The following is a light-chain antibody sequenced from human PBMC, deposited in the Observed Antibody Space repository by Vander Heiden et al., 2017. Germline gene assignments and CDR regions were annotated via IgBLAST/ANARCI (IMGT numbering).Light chain of an antibody. V-gene: IGLV1-51*01. CDR1: RSNIGSTY. Sequence: QSVLTQPPSGSAAPGQKVTISCSGSRSNIGSTYVSWYQQIPGTAPKLLIYDKNKRPSGIPDRFSGYKSGTSATLGITGVQTGDEADYYCGTWDTSLSVVVFGGGTKLNGL. CDR3: GTWDTSLSVVV. CDR2: DKN. J-gene: IGLJ2*01.